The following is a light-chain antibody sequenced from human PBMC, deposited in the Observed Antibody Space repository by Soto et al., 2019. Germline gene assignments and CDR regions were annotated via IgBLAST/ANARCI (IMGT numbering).Light chain of an antibody. CDR3: QHFGGSWYT. V-gene: IGKV3-20*01. CDR1: QSVNSNY. Sequence: DIVLTQSPGTLSLSPGETATLSCRASQSVNSNYLAWYQQKPGQAPRLLIYGASARATGIPDRFSGSGSGTDFTLAISRLEPEDFAVYYCQHFGGSWYTFGQGTKLEIK. J-gene: IGKJ2*01. CDR2: GAS.